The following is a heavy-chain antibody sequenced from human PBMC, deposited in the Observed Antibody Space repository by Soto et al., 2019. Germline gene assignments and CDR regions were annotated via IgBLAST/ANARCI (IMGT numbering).Heavy chain of an antibody. CDR2: FDPEDGET. J-gene: IGHJ5*02. CDR3: ATAYYCDSSGCPT. Sequence: ASVKVSCKVSGYTLTELSMHWVRQAPGKGLEWMGGFDPEDGETIYAQKFQGRVTMTEDTSTDTAYMELSSLRSEDTAVYYCATAYYCDSSGCPTWGQETLFSLAS. V-gene: IGHV1-24*01. D-gene: IGHD3-22*01. CDR1: GYTLTELS.